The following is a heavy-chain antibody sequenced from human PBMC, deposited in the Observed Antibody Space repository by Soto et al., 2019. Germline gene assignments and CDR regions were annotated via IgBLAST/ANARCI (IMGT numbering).Heavy chain of an antibody. D-gene: IGHD3-3*01. CDR3: VRNDLEWFVA. J-gene: IGHJ5*02. CDR2: PYHRPKSYGT. V-gene: IGHV3-72*01. Sequence: GGSLRRSCAAYGCRFSTYYMDWARQAPGKGPEWVARPYHRPKSYGTEYAASVRGRFTISRDDSQRSLFLHMDNLKTDDTAVDYCVRNDLEWFVARGPGTMSTVSS. CDR1: GCRFSTYY.